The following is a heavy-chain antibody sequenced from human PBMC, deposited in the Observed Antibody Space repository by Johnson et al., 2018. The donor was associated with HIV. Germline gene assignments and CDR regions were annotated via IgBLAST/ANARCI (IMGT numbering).Heavy chain of an antibody. D-gene: IGHD1-26*01. CDR1: GFTFSSYA. J-gene: IGHJ3*02. CDR3: ARGDGATGYHDAFYI. CDR2: ISYDGSNK. V-gene: IGHV3-30-3*01. Sequence: VQLVESGGGVVQPGRSLRLSCAASGFTFSSYAMHWVRQAPGKGLEWVAVISYDGSNKYYADSVQGRFTISRDNSKNTLYLQMNSLRAEDTAVYYCARGDGATGYHDAFYIWGQGTMVTVSS.